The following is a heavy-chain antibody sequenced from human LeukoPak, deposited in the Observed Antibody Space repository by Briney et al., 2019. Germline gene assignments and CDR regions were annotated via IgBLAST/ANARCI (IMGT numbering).Heavy chain of an antibody. Sequence: GASVKVSCKASGYTFTGYYMHWVRQAPGQGLEWMGWMNPNSGNTGYAQKFQGRVTITRNTSISTAYMELSSLRSEDTAVYYCARGRRIEKQLYDYWGQGTLVTVSS. CDR1: GYTFTGYY. D-gene: IGHD6-6*01. V-gene: IGHV1-8*03. CDR2: MNPNSGNT. CDR3: ARGRRIEKQLYDY. J-gene: IGHJ4*02.